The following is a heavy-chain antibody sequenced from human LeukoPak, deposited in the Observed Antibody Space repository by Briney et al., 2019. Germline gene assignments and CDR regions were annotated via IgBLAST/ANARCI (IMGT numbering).Heavy chain of an antibody. CDR3: ARLYYYGSGSSDMDV. V-gene: IGHV4-39*07. Sequence: SETLSLTCTVSGGSISSSSYYWGWIRQPPGKGLEWIGSIYYSGSTYYNPSLKSRVTISVDTSKNQFSLKLSSVTAADTAVYYCARLYYYGSGSSDMDVWGQGTTVTVSS. D-gene: IGHD3-10*01. J-gene: IGHJ6*02. CDR1: GGSISSSSYY. CDR2: IYYSGST.